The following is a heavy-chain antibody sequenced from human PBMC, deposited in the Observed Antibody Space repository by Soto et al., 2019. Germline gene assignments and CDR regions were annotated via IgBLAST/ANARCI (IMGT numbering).Heavy chain of an antibody. CDR2: VFWDGGG. Sequence: QITLRESGPSLVKPTETHTLICTFSEFSLTTTGVGVGWSRQPPGKALEWRAVVFWDGGGRYSPSLKSSDTITKDTSKDQVVLTMTNMDPADTATYYCTQVYGSGSWGWYFHSWGQGTLVTVSS. V-gene: IGHV2-5*02. CDR1: EFSLTTTGVG. CDR3: TQVYGSGSWGWYFHS. J-gene: IGHJ4*02. D-gene: IGHD1-26*01.